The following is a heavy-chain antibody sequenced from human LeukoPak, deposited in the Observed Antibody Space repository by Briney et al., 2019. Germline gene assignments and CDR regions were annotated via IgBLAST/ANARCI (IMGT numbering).Heavy chain of an antibody. D-gene: IGHD3-10*01. V-gene: IGHV3-23*01. CDR3: AKDYGANWFDP. J-gene: IGHJ5*02. Sequence: GGSLRLSCAGSRFTFSSYSMNWVRQAPGKGLEWVSAISGSGGSTYYADSVKGRFTISRDNSKNTLYLQMNSLRAEDTAVYYCAKDYGANWFDPWGQGTLVTVSS. CDR1: RFTFSSYS. CDR2: ISGSGGST.